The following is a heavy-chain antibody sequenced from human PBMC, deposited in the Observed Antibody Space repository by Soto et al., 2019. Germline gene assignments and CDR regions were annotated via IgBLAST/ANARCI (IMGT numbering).Heavy chain of an antibody. D-gene: IGHD1-26*01. CDR2: ISSNGGST. CDR1: GFTFSSYA. Sequence: EVQLVESGGGLVQPGGSLRLSCAASGFTFSSYAMHWVRQAPGKGLEYVSAISSNGGSTYYANSVKGRFTISRDNSKNTLYLQMGSLRAEDMAVYYCASDAGGSYPMYYFDYWGQGTLVTVSS. J-gene: IGHJ4*02. V-gene: IGHV3-64*01. CDR3: ASDAGGSYPMYYFDY.